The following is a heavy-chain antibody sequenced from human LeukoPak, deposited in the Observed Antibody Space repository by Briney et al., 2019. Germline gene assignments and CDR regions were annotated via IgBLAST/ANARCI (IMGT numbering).Heavy chain of an antibody. CDR3: ARVGSYYWDAFDI. D-gene: IGHD1-26*01. J-gene: IGHJ3*02. CDR1: GGSISSYY. CDR2: IYYSGST. Sequence: PSETLSLTCTVSGGSISSYYWSWIRQPPGKGLEWIGYIYYSGSTNYNPSLKSRVTISVDTSKNQFSLKLSSVTAADTAVYYCARVGSYYWDAFDIWGQGTMVTVSS. V-gene: IGHV4-59*01.